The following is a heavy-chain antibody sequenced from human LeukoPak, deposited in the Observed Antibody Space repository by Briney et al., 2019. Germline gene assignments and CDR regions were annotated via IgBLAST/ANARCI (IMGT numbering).Heavy chain of an antibody. CDR1: GGSISSSSYY. Sequence: SETLSLTCTVSGGSISSSSYYWGWIRQPPGKGLEGIVSMYYSGSTYYHPSLKSRVTISVDTSKNQFSVKLSSVTAPDTAVYYCARVISGGNSGWFYYFDYWGQGTLVTVSS. V-gene: IGHV4-39*01. CDR2: MYYSGST. J-gene: IGHJ4*02. D-gene: IGHD4-23*01. CDR3: ARVISGGNSGWFYYFDY.